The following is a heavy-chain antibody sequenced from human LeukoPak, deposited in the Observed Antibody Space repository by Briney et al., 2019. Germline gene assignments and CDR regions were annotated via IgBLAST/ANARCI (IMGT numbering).Heavy chain of an antibody. CDR1: GFTFSSYA. Sequence: GGSLRLSCAASGFTFSSYAMSWVRQAPGKGLEWVSYISDSGSSIYYADSVKGRFTISRDNAKNSLYLQMNSLRAEDTAVYYCARGHSGSWAYWGQGTLVTVSS. J-gene: IGHJ4*02. CDR2: ISDSGSSI. D-gene: IGHD3-10*01. CDR3: ARGHSGSWAY. V-gene: IGHV3-48*04.